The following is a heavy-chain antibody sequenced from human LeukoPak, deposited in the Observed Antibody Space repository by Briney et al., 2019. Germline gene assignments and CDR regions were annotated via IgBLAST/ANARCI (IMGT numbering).Heavy chain of an antibody. CDR1: GFTFRSYD. Sequence: GGSLRLSCAASGFTFRSYDMHWVRQATGKGLEWVSGIGTAGEIYYPGPVKGRFTISRENAKNSLYLQMNSLRAGDTAVYYCARAAYSSTWYSRYFDLWGRGTLVTVSS. V-gene: IGHV3-13*01. CDR3: ARAAYSSTWYSRYFDL. CDR2: IGTAGEI. J-gene: IGHJ2*01. D-gene: IGHD6-13*01.